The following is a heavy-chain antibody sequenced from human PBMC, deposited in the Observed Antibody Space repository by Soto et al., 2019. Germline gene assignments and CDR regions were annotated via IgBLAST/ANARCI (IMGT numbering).Heavy chain of an antibody. J-gene: IGHJ4*02. CDR2: IYYSGST. Sequence: SETLSVTCTVSGGSISSYCWSWIRQPPGKGLEWIGYIYYSGSTNYNPSLKSRVTISVDTSKNQFSLKLSSVTAADTAVYYCARRAGDSYSPYFDYWGQGTLVTAPQ. D-gene: IGHD2-21*02. V-gene: IGHV4-59*01. CDR3: ARRAGDSYSPYFDY. CDR1: GGSISSYC.